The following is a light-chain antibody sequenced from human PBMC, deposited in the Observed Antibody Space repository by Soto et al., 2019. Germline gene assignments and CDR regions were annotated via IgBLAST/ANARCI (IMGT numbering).Light chain of an antibody. Sequence: QSVLTQPASVSGSPGQSIAISCTGTSSDVGAYDFVSWYQQHPDKAPKLLIYEVSNRPSGVSDRFSGSKSVNTATLTISGLQAEDEADYHCSSHTTSNTRVFGTG. CDR3: SSHTTSNTRV. J-gene: IGLJ1*01. CDR1: SSDVGAYDF. V-gene: IGLV2-14*03. CDR2: EVS.